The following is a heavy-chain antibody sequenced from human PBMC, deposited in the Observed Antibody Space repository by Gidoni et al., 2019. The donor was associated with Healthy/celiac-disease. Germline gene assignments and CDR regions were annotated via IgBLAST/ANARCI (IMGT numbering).Heavy chain of an antibody. CDR1: GFPFDDYT. Sequence: EVQLVESGGVVVQPGGSLRLSCAASGFPFDDYTMHWVRQAPGKGLEWVSLISWDGGSTYYADSVKGRFTISRDNSKNSLYLQMNSLRTEDTALYYCAKGGYCSSTSCYTTSMDVWGKGTTVTVSS. J-gene: IGHJ6*03. CDR2: ISWDGGST. V-gene: IGHV3-43*01. D-gene: IGHD2-2*02. CDR3: AKGGYCSSTSCYTTSMDV.